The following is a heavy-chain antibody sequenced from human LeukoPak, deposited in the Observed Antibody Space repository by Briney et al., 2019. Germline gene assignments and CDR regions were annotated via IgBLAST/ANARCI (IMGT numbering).Heavy chain of an antibody. CDR3: ARVQGYSSSWYGASGWFDP. J-gene: IGHJ5*02. Sequence: SETLSLTCTVSGGSIRGGIYYWSWIREPAGKRLEWIGRIYTSGSTNYNPSLKSRVTISVDTSKNQFSLNLTSVTAADTAVYYCARVQGYSSSWYGASGWFDPWGQGTLVTVSS. D-gene: IGHD6-13*01. CDR1: GGSIRGGIYY. V-gene: IGHV4-61*02. CDR2: IYTSGST.